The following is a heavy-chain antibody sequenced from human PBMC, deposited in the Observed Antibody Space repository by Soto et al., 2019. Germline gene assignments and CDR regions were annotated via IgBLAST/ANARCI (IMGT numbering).Heavy chain of an antibody. CDR2: IKQDGNEK. CDR3: AIGHWLGK. CDR1: GFTFSDYL. Sequence: EVQLVDSGGALVQPGESLRLSCAASGFTFSDYLMTWVRQAPGKGLEWVATIKQDGNEKYYVDSVKGRFTISRDNAKNSLYLQLNALGAEATAVYYCAIGHWLGKWGQGTLVTVSS. D-gene: IGHD6-19*01. V-gene: IGHV3-7*01. J-gene: IGHJ4*02.